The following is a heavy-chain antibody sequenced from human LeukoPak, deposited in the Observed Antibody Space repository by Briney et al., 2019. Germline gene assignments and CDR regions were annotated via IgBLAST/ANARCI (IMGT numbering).Heavy chain of an antibody. D-gene: IGHD6-6*01. J-gene: IGHJ4*02. Sequence: GGSLRLSCAVSGFTFSTYWMSWVRQAPGKGLEWVANIKQDGREENYVDSVKGRFTISRDNAKNSLYLQMNSLRSEDTAVYYCACGGFTRSSYWGQGTLVTVSS. V-gene: IGHV3-7*05. CDR3: ACGGFTRSSY. CDR2: IKQDGREE. CDR1: GFTFSTYW.